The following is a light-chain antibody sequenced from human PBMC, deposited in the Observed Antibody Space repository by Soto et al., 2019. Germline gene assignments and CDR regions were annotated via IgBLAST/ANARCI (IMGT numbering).Light chain of an antibody. CDR2: AAS. J-gene: IGKJ1*01. V-gene: IGKV1-39*01. CDR3: QQSYSAPWT. CDR1: HNIRGY. Sequence: ICMTQPPSLLSSFKGDRVPITCPASHNIRGYLNWYQQKPGKSPNLLIYAASSLQSGIPSRFSGSGSETDFTLTISSLQPEDFATYYCQQSYSAPWTFGQGTKVDIK.